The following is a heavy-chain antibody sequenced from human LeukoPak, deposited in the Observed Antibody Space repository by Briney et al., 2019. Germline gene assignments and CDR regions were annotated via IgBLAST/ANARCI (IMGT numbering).Heavy chain of an antibody. CDR2: INPDGNKK. CDR1: GLTFSSSW. CDR3: ARDLAYSRLDY. Sequence: GGSLRLSCAVSGLTFSSSWMAWVRQAPGPGLEWVASINPDGNKKYSADSVKGRFTISRDNAENSLYLQMNSLRVEDTAFYYCARDLAYSRLDYWGQGMLVTVSS. J-gene: IGHJ4*02. D-gene: IGHD5-18*01. V-gene: IGHV3-7*01.